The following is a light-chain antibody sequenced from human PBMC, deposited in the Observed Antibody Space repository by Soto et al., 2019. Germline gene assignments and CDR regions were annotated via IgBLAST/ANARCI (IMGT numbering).Light chain of an antibody. V-gene: IGLV1-40*01. J-gene: IGLJ3*02. CDR2: DNN. Sequence: QAVVTQPPSVSGAPGQRVTISCTGSSSNIGTNWPVHWYQQFPGIAPKLLIYDNNNRPSGVPDRFSGSKSGTSASLAITGLQAEDEADYYCQSYDNSLSAWVFGGGTKLTVL. CDR1: SSNIGTNWP. CDR3: QSYDNSLSAWV.